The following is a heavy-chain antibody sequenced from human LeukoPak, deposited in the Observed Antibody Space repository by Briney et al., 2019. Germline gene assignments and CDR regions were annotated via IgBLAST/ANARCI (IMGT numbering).Heavy chain of an antibody. D-gene: IGHD3-10*01. CDR3: ARVQMVRGVIFDY. J-gene: IGHJ4*02. V-gene: IGHV3-23*01. CDR1: GFTFSSYA. CDR2: ISGSGGST. Sequence: GGSLRLSCAASGFTFSSYAMSWVRQAPGKGLEWVSAISGSGGSTYYADSVKGRFTISRDNSKNTLYLQMNSLRAEDTAVYYCARVQMVRGVIFDYWGQGTLVTVSS.